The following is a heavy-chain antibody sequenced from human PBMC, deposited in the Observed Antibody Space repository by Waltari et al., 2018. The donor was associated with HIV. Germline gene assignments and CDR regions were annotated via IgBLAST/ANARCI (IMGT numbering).Heavy chain of an antibody. J-gene: IGHJ3*02. V-gene: IGHV4-34*01. Sequence: QVQLQQWGAGLLKPSETLSLTCAVYGGSFSGYYWSWIRQPPGKGLEWIGEINHSGSTNYNPSLKSRVTISVDTSKNQFSLKLSSVTAADTAVYYCARALVVVVITYHDAFDIWGQGTMVTVSS. CDR1: GGSFSGYY. CDR2: INHSGST. D-gene: IGHD3-22*01. CDR3: ARALVVVVITYHDAFDI.